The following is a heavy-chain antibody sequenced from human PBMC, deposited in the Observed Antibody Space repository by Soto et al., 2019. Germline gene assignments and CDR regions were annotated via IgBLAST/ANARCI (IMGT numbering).Heavy chain of an antibody. J-gene: IGHJ5*01. D-gene: IGHD3-16*01. CDR1: GYPFTNYA. CDR3: ARDGVVWGASGWYDS. CDR2: INAGNGDT. Sequence: QVRLVQPGAEVTKPGASVKLSCETSGYPFTNYAIHWVRQAPGQRLEWMGWINAGNGDTAYSQKVQDRVTITKDKSASEVYIQLNSLRFEDTGIYYCARDGVVWGASGWYDSWGQGTLVTVSS. V-gene: IGHV1-3*01.